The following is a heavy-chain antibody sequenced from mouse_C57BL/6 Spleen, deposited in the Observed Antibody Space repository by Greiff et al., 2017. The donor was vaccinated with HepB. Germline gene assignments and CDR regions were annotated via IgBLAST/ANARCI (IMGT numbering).Heavy chain of an antibody. CDR2: ISNGGGST. D-gene: IGHD2-2*01. Sequence: EVQGVESGGGLVQPGGSLKLSCAASGFTFSDYYMYWVRQTPEKRLEWVAYISNGGGSTYYPDTVKGRFTISRDNAKNTLYLQMSRLKSEDTAMYYCARLYYGYALSFAYWGQGTLVTVSA. V-gene: IGHV5-12*01. CDR1: GFTFSDYY. CDR3: ARLYYGYALSFAY. J-gene: IGHJ3*01.